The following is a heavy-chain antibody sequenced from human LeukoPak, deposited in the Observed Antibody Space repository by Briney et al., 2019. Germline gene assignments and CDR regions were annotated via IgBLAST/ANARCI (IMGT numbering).Heavy chain of an antibody. J-gene: IGHJ6*02. CDR1: GGTVSSGSYY. CDR3: ARVYCSSTSCYNYYYYGMDV. D-gene: IGHD2-2*02. V-gene: IGHV4-61*01. CDR2: IYYSGST. Sequence: SETLSLTCTVSGGTVSSGSYYWSWIRQPPGKGLEWIGYIYYSGSTNYNPSLKSRVTISVDTSKNQFSLKLSSVTAADTAVYYCARVYCSSTSCYNYYYYGMDVWGQGTTVTVSS.